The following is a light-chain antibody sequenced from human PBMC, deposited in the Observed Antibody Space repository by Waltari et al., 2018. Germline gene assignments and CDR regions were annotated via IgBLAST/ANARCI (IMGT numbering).Light chain of an antibody. CDR1: SSDIGSYNF. V-gene: IGLV2-14*03. Sequence: QSALTQTAFVSGSPGQSITISCTGTSSDIGSYNFVSLHQHHPGKAPKLKIFDVNIRPSGVSDRFSGSKSGNTASLTISGLQAEDEADYYCSSYTTTSTLLVVFGGGTKLTVL. CDR2: DVN. CDR3: SSYTTTSTLLVV. J-gene: IGLJ2*01.